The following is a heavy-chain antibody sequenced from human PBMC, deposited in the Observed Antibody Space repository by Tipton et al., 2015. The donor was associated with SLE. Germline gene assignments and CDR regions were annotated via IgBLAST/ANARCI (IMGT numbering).Heavy chain of an antibody. J-gene: IGHJ4*02. CDR2: IFYSGST. CDR1: GGSINNRNYY. D-gene: IGHD3-10*01. Sequence: TLSLTCTASGGSINNRNYYWGWIRQPPGKGLEWIGSIFYSGSTHYNPSLKSRVTISVDTSKNQFSLNLSSVTAADTAAYYCARQRDGFRELLSADYWGQGTLVTVSS. V-gene: IGHV4-39*07. CDR3: ARQRDGFRELLSADY.